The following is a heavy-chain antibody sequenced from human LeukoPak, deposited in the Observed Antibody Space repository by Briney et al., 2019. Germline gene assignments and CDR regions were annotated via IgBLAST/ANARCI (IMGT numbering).Heavy chain of an antibody. CDR3: ARIRYGSGSYYPDY. Sequence: SETLSLTCTVSGGSISIYYWSWIRQPAGKGLERIGRIYTSGSTNYNPSLKSRVTMSVDTSKNQFSLKLSSVTAADTAVYYCARIRYGSGSYYPDYWGQGTLVTVSS. J-gene: IGHJ4*02. D-gene: IGHD3-10*01. V-gene: IGHV4-4*07. CDR1: GGSISIYY. CDR2: IYTSGST.